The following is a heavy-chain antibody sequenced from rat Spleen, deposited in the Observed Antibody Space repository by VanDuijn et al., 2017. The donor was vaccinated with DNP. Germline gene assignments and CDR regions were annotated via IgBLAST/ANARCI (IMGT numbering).Heavy chain of an antibody. CDR3: IRWNSGHFDY. D-gene: IGHD4-3*01. J-gene: IGHJ2*01. V-gene: IGHV5-22*01. CDR1: GFTFSDYY. CDR2: IGSDGYAP. Sequence: EVQLVESGGGLVQPGRSLKLSCAASGFTFSDYYMAWVRQAPTRGLEWVAYIGSDGYAPYYRDSVKGRFTISRDNAKNTLYLQMNSLRSEDMATYYCIRWNSGHFDYWGQGVMVTVSS.